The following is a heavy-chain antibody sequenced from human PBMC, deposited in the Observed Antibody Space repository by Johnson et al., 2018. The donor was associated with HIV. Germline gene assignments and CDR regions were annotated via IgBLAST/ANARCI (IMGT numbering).Heavy chain of an antibody. V-gene: IGHV3-74*02. CDR2: IIRDATTA. CDR1: GFTFSAYW. Sequence: VQLVESGGNVVRPAGSLRLSSAASGFTFSAYWTHWVRQAPGQGLVWVSRIIRDATTAIYADSVKGRFTISRDNAKNTLYLQMDSLRAEDTAVYYCTTGLMSAFDMWGQGTMVTVSS. CDR3: TTGLMSAFDM. D-gene: IGHD3-16*01. J-gene: IGHJ3*02.